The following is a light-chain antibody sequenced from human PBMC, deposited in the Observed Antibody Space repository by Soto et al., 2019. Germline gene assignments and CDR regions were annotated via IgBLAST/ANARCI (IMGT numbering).Light chain of an antibody. CDR3: QQYNNWPPWT. J-gene: IGKJ1*01. V-gene: IGKV3-15*01. CDR1: RSVSSN. Sequence: EIVLTQSPGTLSLSPGERATLSCRASRSVSSNLAWYQQKPGQAPRLLIYGASTRATGIPARFSGSGSGTEFTLTISRLEPEDFAVYYCQQYNNWPPWTFGQGTKVDIK. CDR2: GAS.